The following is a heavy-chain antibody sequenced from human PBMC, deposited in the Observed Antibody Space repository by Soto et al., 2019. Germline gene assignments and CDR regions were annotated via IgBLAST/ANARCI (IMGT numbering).Heavy chain of an antibody. J-gene: IGHJ3*02. CDR2: IYHSGST. V-gene: IGHV4-30-2*01. Sequence: QLQLQESGSGLVKPSQTLSLTCAVSGGSISSGGYSWSWIRQPPGKGLEWIGYIYHSGSTYYNPSLTSRVTISVDRSNNQFSLKLSSVTAADTAVYYCARDVYGDQHYAFDIWGQGTMVTVSS. CDR3: ARDVYGDQHYAFDI. D-gene: IGHD4-17*01. CDR1: GGSISSGGYS.